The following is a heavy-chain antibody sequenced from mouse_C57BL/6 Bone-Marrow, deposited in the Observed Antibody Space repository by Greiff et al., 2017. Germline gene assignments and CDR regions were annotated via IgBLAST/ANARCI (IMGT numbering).Heavy chain of an antibody. CDR2: ISSGSSTI. J-gene: IGHJ4*01. CDR3: AISAMDY. CDR1: GFTFSDYG. V-gene: IGHV5-17*01. Sequence: DVKLVESGGGLVKPGGSLKLSCAASGFTFSDYGMHWVRQAPEKGLEWVAYISSGSSTIYYADTVKGRFTISRDNAKNTLFLQMTSLRSEDTAMYYCAISAMDYWGQGTSVTVSS.